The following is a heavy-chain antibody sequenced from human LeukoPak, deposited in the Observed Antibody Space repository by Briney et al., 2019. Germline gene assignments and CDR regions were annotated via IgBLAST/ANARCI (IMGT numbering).Heavy chain of an antibody. V-gene: IGHV3-15*01. Sequence: GGSLRLSCAASGLTFSSYALAWVRQAPGKGLEWVGRIKSKTDGGTTDYEAPVKGRFTISRDDSKNTLYLQMNSLKTEDTAVYYCTTDYAPGYWGQGTLVTVSS. J-gene: IGHJ4*02. CDR3: TTDYAPGY. CDR2: IKSKTDGGTT. D-gene: IGHD4-17*01. CDR1: GLTFSSYA.